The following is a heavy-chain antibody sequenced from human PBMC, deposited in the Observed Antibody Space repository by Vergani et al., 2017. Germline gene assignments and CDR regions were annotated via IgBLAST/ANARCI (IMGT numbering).Heavy chain of an antibody. Sequence: QVQLQESGPGLVKPSETLSLTCTVSGGSISIYYWSWIRQPPGKGLEWIGYIYYSGSTNYTPSLKRRVTISVDTSKNQFSLKLSSVTAADTAVYYCARGYSGYKSLGFDYWGQGTLVTVSS. CDR1: GGSISIYY. J-gene: IGHJ4*02. V-gene: IGHV4-59*01. D-gene: IGHD5-12*01. CDR2: IYYSGST. CDR3: ARGYSGYKSLGFDY.